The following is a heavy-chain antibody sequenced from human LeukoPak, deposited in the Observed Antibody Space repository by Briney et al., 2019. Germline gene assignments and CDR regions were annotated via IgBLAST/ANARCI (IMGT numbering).Heavy chain of an antibody. CDR3: ARSSSGLYYYYGMDV. D-gene: IGHD6-19*01. CDR2: ISSSSSTI. Sequence: GGSLRLSCAASGFTFSSYSMTWVRQAPGKGLEWVSYISSSSSTIYYADSVKGRFTISRDNAKNSLYLQMNSLRAEDTAVYYCARSSSGLYYYYGMDVWGQGTTVTVSS. V-gene: IGHV3-48*01. CDR1: GFTFSSYS. J-gene: IGHJ6*02.